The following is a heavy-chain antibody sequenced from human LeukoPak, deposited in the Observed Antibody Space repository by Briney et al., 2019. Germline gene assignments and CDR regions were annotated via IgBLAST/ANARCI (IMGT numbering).Heavy chain of an antibody. D-gene: IGHD3-16*01. CDR2: IKGDGSEN. J-gene: IGHJ4*02. Sequence: GGSLRLSCVASGFTFSDCWMSWVRQAPGKGLEWVANIKGDGSENYYVDSVRGRFTISRDNAKNSLYLQMNGLRAEDTAMYYCARAYAGGIFDSWGQGTLVTVSS. V-gene: IGHV3-7*04. CDR3: ARAYAGGIFDS. CDR1: GFTFSDCW.